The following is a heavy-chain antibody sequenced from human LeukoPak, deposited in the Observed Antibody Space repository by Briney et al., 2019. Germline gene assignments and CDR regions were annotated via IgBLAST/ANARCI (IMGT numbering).Heavy chain of an antibody. V-gene: IGHV1-2*02. CDR1: GYSFTAYY. D-gene: IGHD3-9*01. CDR2: INPNSGGT. J-gene: IGHJ4*02. CDR3: ARVGNYDILTGYYNPFDY. Sequence: ASVKVSCKASGYSFTAYYMHWVRQAPGQGLEWTGWINPNSGGTNYAQKLQGRVTMTTDTSTSTAYMELRSLRSDDTAVYYCARVGNYDILTGYYNPFDYWGQGTLVTVSS.